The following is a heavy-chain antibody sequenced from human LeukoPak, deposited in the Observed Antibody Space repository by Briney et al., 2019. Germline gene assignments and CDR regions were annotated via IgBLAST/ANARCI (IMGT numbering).Heavy chain of an antibody. CDR2: INHSGST. D-gene: IGHD5-18*01. J-gene: IGHJ4*02. CDR3: ARLSSGYSYGFNY. CDR1: GGSFSGYY. V-gene: IGHV4-34*01. Sequence: SETLSLTCAVYGGSFSGYYWSWIRQPPGKGLEWIGEINHSGSTNYNPSLKSRVTISVDTSKNQLSLKLSSVTAADTAVYYCARLSSGYSYGFNYWGQGTLVTVSS.